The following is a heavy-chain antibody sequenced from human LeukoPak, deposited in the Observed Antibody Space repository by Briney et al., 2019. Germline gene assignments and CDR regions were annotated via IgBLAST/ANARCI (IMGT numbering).Heavy chain of an antibody. CDR1: GGSISSYY. J-gene: IGHJ4*02. CDR2: IYYSGST. CDR3: ARLLHSSRNYYFDY. D-gene: IGHD2-15*01. V-gene: IGHV4-59*01. Sequence: PSETLSLTCTVSGGSISSYYWSWIRQPPGKGLEWIGYIYYSGSTNYNPSLKSRVTISVDTSKNQFSLKLSSVTAADTAVYYCARLLHSSRNYYFDYWGQGTLVTVSS.